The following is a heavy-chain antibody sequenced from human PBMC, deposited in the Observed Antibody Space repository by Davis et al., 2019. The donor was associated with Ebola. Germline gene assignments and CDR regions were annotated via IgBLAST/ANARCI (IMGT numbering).Heavy chain of an antibody. CDR3: VKDTSNIWFDI. V-gene: IGHV3-23*01. Sequence: PGGSLRLSCAASGFVFSSYVMSWVRRAPGKGLEWVSTLGLSADTYYADSVKGRFTISRDNSKNTLYLQMNGLRVEDTAIYYCVKDTSNIWFDIWGQGTMVTVSS. CDR1: GFVFSSYV. J-gene: IGHJ3*02. D-gene: IGHD2/OR15-2a*01. CDR2: LGLSADT.